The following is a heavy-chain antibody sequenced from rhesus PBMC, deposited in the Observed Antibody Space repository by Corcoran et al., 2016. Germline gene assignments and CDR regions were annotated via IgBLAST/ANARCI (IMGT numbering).Heavy chain of an antibody. CDR1: GYTFTRYY. CDR2: ISTYNGNK. CDR3: TRSAATIAAGPNYFDY. V-gene: IGHV1-180*01. J-gene: IGHJ4*01. D-gene: IGHD6-13*01. Sequence: QVQLVQSGGEITQPGASVKLSCKASGYTFTRYYLPWVRQAPGQGLEWIGRISTYNGNKGYAQNFQGRVTITTDTSTSTGYMELSSLRSEDTAVYYCTRSAATIAAGPNYFDYWGQGVLVTVSS.